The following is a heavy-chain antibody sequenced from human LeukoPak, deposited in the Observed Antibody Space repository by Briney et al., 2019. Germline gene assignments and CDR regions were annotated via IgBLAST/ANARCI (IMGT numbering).Heavy chain of an antibody. CDR1: GFTFDDYA. CDR3: ARSGAGRDYLDF. CDR2: ISGDGGST. J-gene: IGHJ4*02. D-gene: IGHD6-13*01. V-gene: IGHV3-43*02. Sequence: GGSLRLSCAASGFTFDDYAMHWVRQAPGKGLEWVSLISGDGGSTYYADSVKGRFTISRDDSKSTAYLQMNSLKTEDTAVYYCARSGAGRDYLDFWGQGTTVTVSS.